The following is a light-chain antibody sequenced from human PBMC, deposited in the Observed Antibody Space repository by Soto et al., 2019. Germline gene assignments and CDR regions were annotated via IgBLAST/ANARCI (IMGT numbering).Light chain of an antibody. J-gene: IGKJ1*01. Sequence: EIVFTQSPGTLSLSPGERATLSCRASQSLRSTSLAWYQQKPGQAPRLLISGASTRAADIPDRFSGSGSGTDFTLTIGRLEPEDLAVYYCQQYDSSPRTFGQGTKVDIK. CDR1: QSLRSTS. CDR2: GAS. CDR3: QQYDSSPRT. V-gene: IGKV3-20*01.